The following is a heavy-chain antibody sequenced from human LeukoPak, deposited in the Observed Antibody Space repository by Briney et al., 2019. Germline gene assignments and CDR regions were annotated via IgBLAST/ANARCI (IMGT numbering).Heavy chain of an antibody. CDR1: GFTFSSYA. J-gene: IGHJ3*02. CDR3: ARELTIFGVVIEDAFDI. D-gene: IGHD3-3*01. V-gene: IGHV3-23*01. CDR2: ISGSGGST. Sequence: GGSLRLSCAASGFTFSSYAMSWVRQAPGKGLEWVSAISGSGGSTYYADSVKGRFTISRDNSKNTLYLQMNSLRAEDTAVYYCARELTIFGVVIEDAFDIWGQGTMVTVSS.